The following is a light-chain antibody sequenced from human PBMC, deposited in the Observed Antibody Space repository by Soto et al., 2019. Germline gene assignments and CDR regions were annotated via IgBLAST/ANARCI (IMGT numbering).Light chain of an antibody. Sequence: DIQMTQSPSTLSASVGDRVTITGRPSQGIIGGLAWYQQKPGKAPKLLIYDASSSESGVPSRFSGSGSGTEFTLTISSLQPDDFATYYCQQYNSYSPFGQGTRLEIK. V-gene: IGKV1-5*01. CDR3: QQYNSYSP. J-gene: IGKJ5*01. CDR1: QGIIGG. CDR2: DAS.